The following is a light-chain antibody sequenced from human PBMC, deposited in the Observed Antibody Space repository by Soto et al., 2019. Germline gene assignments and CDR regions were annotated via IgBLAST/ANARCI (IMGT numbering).Light chain of an antibody. CDR1: QSVDSRY. CDR2: GAS. V-gene: IGKV3-20*01. Sequence: EIVLTQSPGTQSLSPGERATLSCRASQSVDSRYLAWYQQKPGQAPRLLIYGASSRATGIPDRFSGSGSGTDFTLTISRLEPEDFAVYYCQQYGSSPGMYTFGQGTKLEIK. CDR3: QQYGSSPGMYT. J-gene: IGKJ2*01.